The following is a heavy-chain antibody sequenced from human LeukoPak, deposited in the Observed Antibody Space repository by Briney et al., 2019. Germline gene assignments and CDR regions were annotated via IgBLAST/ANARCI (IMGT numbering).Heavy chain of an antibody. CDR3: ASGGYSIFDY. CDR2: IYYGGST. CDR1: GGSMSSYY. D-gene: IGHD4-11*01. J-gene: IGHJ4*02. Sequence: SETLSLTCTVSGGSMSSYYWSWVRQPPGKGLEWIGYIYYGGSTNYNPSLKSRVTISVETSKNQFSLKLSSVTAADTAVYYCASGGYSIFDYWGQGTLVTVSS. V-gene: IGHV4-59*01.